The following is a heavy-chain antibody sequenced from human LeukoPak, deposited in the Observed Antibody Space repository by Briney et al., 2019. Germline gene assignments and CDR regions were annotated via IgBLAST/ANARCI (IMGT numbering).Heavy chain of an antibody. V-gene: IGHV4-61*01. J-gene: IGHJ3*02. CDR2: IYYSGGI. Sequence: SETLSLTCTVSGGSVSSNLYYWSWIRQPPGEGLEWIGYIYYSGGINYNPSLKSRVTISVDTSKNQFSLKLSSVTAADTAVYYCARDHQDAFDIWGQGTMVTVSS. CDR3: ARDHQDAFDI. CDR1: GGSVSSNLYY.